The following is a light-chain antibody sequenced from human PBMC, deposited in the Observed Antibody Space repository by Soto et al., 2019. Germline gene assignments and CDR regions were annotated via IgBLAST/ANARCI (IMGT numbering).Light chain of an antibody. CDR2: GAS. CDR3: QQYGSSGT. J-gene: IGKJ1*01. CDR1: QSVSNNY. Sequence: EIVLTQSPGTLSLSPGERATLSCRASQSVSNNYLAWYQQKPGQAPRLLIYGASNMATGIPDRFSGSGSGTDFTLTISRLEPEDFAVYYCQQYGSSGTLGQGTKVDI. V-gene: IGKV3-20*01.